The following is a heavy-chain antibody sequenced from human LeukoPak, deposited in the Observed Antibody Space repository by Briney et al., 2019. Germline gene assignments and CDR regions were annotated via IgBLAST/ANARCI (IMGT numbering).Heavy chain of an antibody. V-gene: IGHV3-21*01. CDR3: ARDPAGSGSYYRGSDAFDI. CDR1: GFTFSSYG. CDR2: ISSSSSYI. J-gene: IGHJ3*02. Sequence: PGGSLRLSCAASGFTFSSYGMGWVRQAPGKGLEWVSSISSSSSYIYYADSVKGRFTISRDNAKNSLYLQMNSLRAEDTAVYYCARDPAGSGSYYRGSDAFDIWGQGTMVTVSS. D-gene: IGHD3-10*01.